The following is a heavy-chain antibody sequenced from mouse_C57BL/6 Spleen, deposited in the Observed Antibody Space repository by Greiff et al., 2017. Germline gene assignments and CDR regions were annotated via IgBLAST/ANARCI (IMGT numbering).Heavy chain of an antibody. V-gene: IGHV5-17*01. D-gene: IGHD3-1*01. CDR3: AREKVGRYFDV. CDR1: GFTFSDYG. Sequence: DVQLVESGGGLVKPGGSLKLSCAASGFTFSDYGMHWVRQAPEKGLEWVAYISSGSSTIYYADTLQGRFTISRDNAKNTLFLQMTSLRSEDTAMYYCAREKVGRYFDVWGTGTTVTVSS. J-gene: IGHJ1*03. CDR2: ISSGSSTI.